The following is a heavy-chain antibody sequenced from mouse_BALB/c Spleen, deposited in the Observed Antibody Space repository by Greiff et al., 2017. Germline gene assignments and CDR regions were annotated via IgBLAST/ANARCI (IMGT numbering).Heavy chain of an antibody. CDR2: IWTGGST. Sequence: VKLMESGPGLVAPSQCLSITCTVSGFSLTSYGVHWVRQPPGKGLEWLGVIWTGGSTNYNSALMSRLSISKDNSKSQVFLKMNSLQTDDTAMYCCARDYSGFAYWGQGTLVTVSA. CDR1: GFSLTSYG. D-gene: IGHD2-1*01. CDR3: ARDYSGFAY. V-gene: IGHV2-9*02. J-gene: IGHJ3*01.